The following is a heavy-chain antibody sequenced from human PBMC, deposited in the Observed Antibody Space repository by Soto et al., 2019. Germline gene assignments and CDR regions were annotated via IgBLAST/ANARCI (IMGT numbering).Heavy chain of an antibody. J-gene: IGHJ6*02. CDR3: ARHKARLQLGGNYYCILDV. CDR1: GGTFSTSA. V-gene: IGHV1-69*12. D-gene: IGHD5-12*01. CDR2: TMPVFPTP. Sequence: VQLEQSGPEVKKPGSSVKVSCKASGGTFSTSALSWVRQAPGQGLEWMGGTMPVFPTPDYAQKFQGRVTITADEPTSTAYMELGGLTSDDTAVYYCARHKARLQLGGNYYCILDVWGQGTAVTVSS.